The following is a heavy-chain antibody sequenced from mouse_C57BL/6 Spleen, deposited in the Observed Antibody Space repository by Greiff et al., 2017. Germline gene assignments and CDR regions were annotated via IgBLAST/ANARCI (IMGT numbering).Heavy chain of an antibody. V-gene: IGHV1-26*01. Sequence: EVQLQQSGPELVKPGASVKISCKASGYTFTDYYMNWVKQSHGKSLEWIGDINPNNGGTSYNQKFKGKATLTVDKSSSTAYIELRSLTSEDSAVYYCARDTTVVAPFAYWGQGTLVTVSA. CDR2: INPNNGGT. D-gene: IGHD1-1*01. CDR1: GYTFTDYY. J-gene: IGHJ3*01. CDR3: ARDTTVVAPFAY.